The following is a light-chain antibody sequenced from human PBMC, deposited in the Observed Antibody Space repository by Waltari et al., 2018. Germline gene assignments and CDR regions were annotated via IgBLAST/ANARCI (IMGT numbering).Light chain of an antibody. V-gene: IGKV4-1*01. CDR2: WAS. J-gene: IGKJ2*01. CDR1: QSVLYSSNNKNY. CDR3: QQYYTSPPYT. Sequence: EIVMTQSPGSLAVSLGERATSNCKSSQSVLYSSNNKNYLAWYQQKPGQPPKLLFYWASTRESGVPDRFSGSGSGTDFTLTISSLQAEDVAVYYCQQYYTSPPYTFGQGTKLEIK.